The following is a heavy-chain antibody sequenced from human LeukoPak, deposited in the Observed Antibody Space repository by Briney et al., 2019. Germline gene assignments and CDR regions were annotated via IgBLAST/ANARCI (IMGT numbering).Heavy chain of an antibody. CDR3: ARVGGSGSIGGKYYYYYYLDV. CDR2: IYCSGCT. V-gene: IGHV4-59*01. Sequence: SETLSLTCTVSGGSLSRYYGSWLRQPTGKGLERLGHIYCSGCTNYNPPLKRRVTISVDTSKNQFSLQLSSVTAADTAVYYCARVGGSGSIGGKYYYYYYLDVWGKGTTVTVSS. D-gene: IGHD3-10*01. J-gene: IGHJ6*03. CDR1: GGSLSRYY.